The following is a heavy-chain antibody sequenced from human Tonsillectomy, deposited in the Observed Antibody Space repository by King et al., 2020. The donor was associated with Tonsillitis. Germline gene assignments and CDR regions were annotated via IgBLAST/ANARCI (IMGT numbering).Heavy chain of an antibody. D-gene: IGHD3-10*01. V-gene: IGHV3-23*04. CDR2: IIGSGGRT. CDR3: ATHGTPRFGKPPSSGYHGMDV. J-gene: IGHJ6*02. Sequence: VQLVESGGGLVQPGGSLRLSCAASGFTFSRYAMSWVRQAPGKGLAWVSAIIGSGGRTNYADSVKGRFTISRDNSKNTLYLQMNSLRAEDTAVYYCATHGTPRFGKPPSSGYHGMDVWGQGTTLPVS. CDR1: GFTFSRYA.